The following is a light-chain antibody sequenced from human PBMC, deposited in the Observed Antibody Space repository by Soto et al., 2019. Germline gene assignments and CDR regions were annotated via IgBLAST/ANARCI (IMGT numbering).Light chain of an antibody. CDR1: SSDVGGYNY. V-gene: IGLV2-14*01. CDR2: DVS. J-gene: IGLJ2*01. Sequence: QSALTQPASVSGSPGQSITISCTGTSSDVGGYNYVSWYQQHPGKAPKLMIYDVSNRPSGVSNRFSGSKSGYTASLTISGLQAEDEADYYCSSYTSSSTVFGGATKVTVL. CDR3: SSYTSSSTV.